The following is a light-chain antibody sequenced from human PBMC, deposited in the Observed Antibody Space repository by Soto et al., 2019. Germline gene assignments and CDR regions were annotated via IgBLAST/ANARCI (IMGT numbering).Light chain of an antibody. J-gene: IGKJ1*01. Sequence: DIQMTQSPSSVSASVGDRVTITCRASQSISSYLNWYQQKPGKAPKLLIYAASSLQGGVPSRFSGSGSGTDFTLTISSLQPEDFATYYCQQSYTTPRTFGQGTKVDIK. CDR2: AAS. CDR3: QQSYTTPRT. V-gene: IGKV1-39*01. CDR1: QSISSY.